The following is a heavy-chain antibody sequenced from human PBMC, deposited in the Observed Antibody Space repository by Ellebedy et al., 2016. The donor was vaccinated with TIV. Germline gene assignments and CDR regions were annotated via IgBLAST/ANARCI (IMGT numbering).Heavy chain of an antibody. Sequence: MPSETLSLTCTVSGGSISSGGYYWSWIRQHPGKGLEWIGYIYYSGSTYYNPSLKSRVTISVDTSKNQFSLKLSSVTAADTAVYYCARDRRFGELSSQTNWFDPWGQGTLVTVSS. J-gene: IGHJ5*02. CDR3: ARDRRFGELSSQTNWFDP. CDR2: IYYSGST. V-gene: IGHV4-31*03. CDR1: GGSISSGGYY. D-gene: IGHD3-10*01.